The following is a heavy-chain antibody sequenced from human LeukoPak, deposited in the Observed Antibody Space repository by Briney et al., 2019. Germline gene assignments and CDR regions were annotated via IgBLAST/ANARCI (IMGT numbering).Heavy chain of an antibody. D-gene: IGHD4-17*01. J-gene: IGHJ5*02. CDR3: ARDLGDDLTTVTSGNWFDP. CDR2: ISAYNGNT. CDR1: GYAFSSYG. V-gene: IGHV1-18*01. Sequence: ASVKVSCKASGYAFSSYGITWVRQAPGQGLEWMGWISAYNGNTNYVQKLQGRVTMTTDTSTSTAYMELRSLRSDDTATYFCARDLGDDLTTVTSGNWFDPWGQGTLVTVSS.